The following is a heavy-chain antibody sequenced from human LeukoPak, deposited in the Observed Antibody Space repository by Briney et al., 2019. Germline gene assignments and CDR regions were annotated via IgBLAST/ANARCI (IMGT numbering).Heavy chain of an antibody. J-gene: IGHJ3*02. CDR3: ARDFIVVDAFDI. Sequence: SQTHSLTCAISGDSVSSNSAAWNWIRQSPSRGLEWLGRTYYRSKWYNDYAVSVKSRVTINPDASKNQFSLQLNSVTPEDTAVYYCARDFIVVDAFDIWGQGTMVTVSS. CDR1: GDSVSSNSAA. V-gene: IGHV6-1*01. CDR2: TYYRSKWYN. D-gene: IGHD3-16*02.